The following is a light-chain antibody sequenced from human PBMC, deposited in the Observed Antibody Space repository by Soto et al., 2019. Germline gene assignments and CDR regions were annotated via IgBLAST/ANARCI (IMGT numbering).Light chain of an antibody. Sequence: ILLTHSPFALSLSPGERCTVSCRASQSVSSSNLAWYQHKPCQAPRLLIYDAYSRATGIPDRFSGIGSGTDLTITISGMEPEDFEVYYCKKYGTSNGKFGKGTKVDIK. CDR3: KKYGTSNGK. J-gene: IGKJ1*01. V-gene: IGKV3-20*01. CDR2: DAY. CDR1: QSVSSSN.